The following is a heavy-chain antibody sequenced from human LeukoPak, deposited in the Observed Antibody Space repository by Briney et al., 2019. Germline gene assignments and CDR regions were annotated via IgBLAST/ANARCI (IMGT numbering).Heavy chain of an antibody. D-gene: IGHD3/OR15-3a*01. V-gene: IGHV4-39*01. CDR3: ARQTGSGLFTLP. CDR2: IYYTGNT. J-gene: IGHJ4*02. CDR1: GVSISSSNSY. Sequence: PSETLSLTCTVSGVSISSSNSYWGWIRQPPGKGLEWIGSIYYTGNTYYNASLKSRVAISIDTSKNQISLRLTSVTVTDTAMYYCARQTGSGLFTLPGGQGTLVTVSS.